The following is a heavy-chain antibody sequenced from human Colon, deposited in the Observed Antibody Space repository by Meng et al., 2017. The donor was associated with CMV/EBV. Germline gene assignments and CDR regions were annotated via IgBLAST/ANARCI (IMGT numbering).Heavy chain of an antibody. V-gene: IGHV3-74*01. Sequence: SFVVSGFTFSTSWMHWVRQAPGKGLVWVSRINRDGRTTNYAGSVRGRFTISRDSAKNTLYLQMNSLRAEDTAVYYCARDFVGATEYWGQGTLVTVSS. J-gene: IGHJ4*02. CDR3: ARDFVGATEY. CDR1: GFTFSTSW. D-gene: IGHD1-26*01. CDR2: INRDGRTT.